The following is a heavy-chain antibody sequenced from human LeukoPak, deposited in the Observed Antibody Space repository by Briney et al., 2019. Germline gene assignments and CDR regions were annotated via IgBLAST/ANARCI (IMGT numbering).Heavy chain of an antibody. V-gene: IGHV4-39*07. J-gene: IGHJ5*02. CDR1: GGSISSSDYY. D-gene: IGHD2-8*01. CDR2: IYYAGST. CDR3: ARENYCTNGVCWAFDP. Sequence: SETLSLTCTVSGGSISSSDYYWGWIRQPPGKGLEWIGNIYYAGSTSYNSSLKSRVTISIDTSKNQFSLQLSSVTAADTAVYFCARENYCTNGVCWAFDPWGQGTLVTVSS.